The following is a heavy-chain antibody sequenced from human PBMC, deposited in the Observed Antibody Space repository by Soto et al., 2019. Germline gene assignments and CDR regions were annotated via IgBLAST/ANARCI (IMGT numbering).Heavy chain of an antibody. Sequence: QVQLQQWGAGLLKPSETLSLTCAVYGGSFSGYYWSWIRQPPGKGLEWIGEINHSGSTNYNPSLTRRVTISVDTSKNQCSLKLSSVTAADTAVYYCAREKPYSSSWYHDDWGQGTLVTVSS. CDR2: INHSGST. CDR1: GGSFSGYY. J-gene: IGHJ4*02. CDR3: AREKPYSSSWYHDD. D-gene: IGHD6-13*01. V-gene: IGHV4-34*01.